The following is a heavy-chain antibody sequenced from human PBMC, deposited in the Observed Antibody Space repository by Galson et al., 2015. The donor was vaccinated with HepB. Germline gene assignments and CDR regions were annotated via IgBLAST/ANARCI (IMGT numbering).Heavy chain of an antibody. CDR1: GFTFHDYA. V-gene: IGHV3-49*03. Sequence: LRLSCAGSGFTFHDYAMSWFRQAPGKGLEWVSFIRSTAYGGTTEYAASVKGRFTISRDDSKSIAYLQMNSLKTEDTAVYYCTGYSIYYHYMDVWGKGTTVTVSS. J-gene: IGHJ6*03. CDR2: IRSTAYGGTT. D-gene: IGHD4-11*01. CDR3: TGYSIYYHYMDV.